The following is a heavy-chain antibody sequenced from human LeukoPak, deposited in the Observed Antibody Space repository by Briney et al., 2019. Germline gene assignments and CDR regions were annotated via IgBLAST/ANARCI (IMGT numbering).Heavy chain of an antibody. V-gene: IGHV4-34*01. CDR1: GGSISSYY. CDR2: INHSGST. D-gene: IGHD3-3*01. J-gene: IGHJ4*02. CDR3: ARAYYDFWSGYYLLFYFDY. Sequence: PSETLSLTCTVSGGSISSYYWSWIRQPPGKGLEWIGEINHSGSTNYNPSLKSRVTISVDTPKNQFSLKLSSVTAADTAVYYCARAYYDFWSGYYLLFYFDYWGQGTLVTVSS.